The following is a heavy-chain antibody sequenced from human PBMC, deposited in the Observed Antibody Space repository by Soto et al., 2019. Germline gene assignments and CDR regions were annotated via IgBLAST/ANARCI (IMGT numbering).Heavy chain of an antibody. CDR1: GGSFNDYY. CDR2: INHGGST. Sequence: SETLSLTCAVYGGSFNDYYWNWIRQPPGKGLEWIGEINHGGSTNYNPSLKSRVTISVDTSKNQFSLKLSSVTAADTAVYYCAREGRYCSSTSCYGWWFDPWGQGTLVTVSS. V-gene: IGHV4-34*01. D-gene: IGHD2-2*01. CDR3: AREGRYCSSTSCYGWWFDP. J-gene: IGHJ5*02.